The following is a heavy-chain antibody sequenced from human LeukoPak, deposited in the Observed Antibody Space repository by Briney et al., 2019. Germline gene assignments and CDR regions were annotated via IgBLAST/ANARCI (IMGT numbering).Heavy chain of an antibody. V-gene: IGHV3-66*01. J-gene: IGHJ4*02. CDR3: ARMTGSSADY. CDR2: IYSGGST. D-gene: IGHD1-26*01. Sequence: GGSLRLSCAASGFTFSSYAMHWVRQAPGKGLEWVSVIYSGGSTYYADSVKGRFTISRDNSKNTLYLQMDSLRAEDTAVYYCARMTGSSADYWGQGTLVTVSS. CDR1: GFTFSSYA.